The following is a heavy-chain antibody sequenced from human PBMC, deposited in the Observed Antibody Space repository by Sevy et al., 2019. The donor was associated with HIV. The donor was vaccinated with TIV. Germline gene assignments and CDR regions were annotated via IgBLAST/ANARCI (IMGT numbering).Heavy chain of an antibody. V-gene: IGHV3-23*01. CDR3: AGVPGARGAFDI. D-gene: IGHD7-27*01. CDR1: GFTFDTYA. J-gene: IGHJ3*02. CDR2: IRGSGGST. Sequence: GGSLRLSCAASGFTFDTYAMTWVRQAPGKGLEWVSAIRGSGGSTYYADSVKGRFTISRDNSKNTLYLQMNSLRAEDTAVYYCAGVPGARGAFDIWGQGTMVTVSS.